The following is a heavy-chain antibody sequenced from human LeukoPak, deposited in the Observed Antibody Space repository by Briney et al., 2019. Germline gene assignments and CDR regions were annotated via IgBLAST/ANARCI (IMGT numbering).Heavy chain of an antibody. V-gene: IGHV3-23*01. D-gene: IGHD6-6*01. CDR2: ISTSGGNT. J-gene: IGHJ4*02. CDR3: AKRGSYLDY. CDR1: GFTFSSYV. Sequence: PGGSLRLSCAASGFTFSSYVMSWVRQAPGKGLEWVSTISTSGGNTYYADSVKGRFTISRDNSKNTLYLQMYSLRAEDTAVYYCAKRGSYLDYWGQGTLVTVSS.